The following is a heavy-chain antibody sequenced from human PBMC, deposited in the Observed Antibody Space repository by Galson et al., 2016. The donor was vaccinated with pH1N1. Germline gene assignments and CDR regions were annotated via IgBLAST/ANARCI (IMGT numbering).Heavy chain of an antibody. Sequence: SLRLSCAASGFTFDAFAMHWVRQVPGKGLEWVSVITWNSHVIDYADSVKGRFTISRDNARNSLYLQMNNLRPEDTAFYYCAKDHRSHGDTNCFYFDLWGRGTLVTVSS. CDR2: ITWNSHVI. CDR1: GFTFDAFA. J-gene: IGHJ2*01. D-gene: IGHD4-17*01. V-gene: IGHV3-9*01. CDR3: AKDHRSHGDTNCFYFDL.